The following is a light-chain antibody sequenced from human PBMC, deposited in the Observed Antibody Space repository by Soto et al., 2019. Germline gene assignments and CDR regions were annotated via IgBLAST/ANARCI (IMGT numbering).Light chain of an antibody. J-gene: IGKJ1*01. CDR2: DAS. CDR1: QSVSSY. Sequence: EIVLTQSPATLSLSPGEGATLSCRASQSVSSYLAWYQQKPGQAPRLLIYDASSRATGIPDRFSGSGSGTDFTLTISRLEPEDFAVYYCQQYGSSPRTLGQGTKVDIK. V-gene: IGKV3-20*01. CDR3: QQYGSSPRT.